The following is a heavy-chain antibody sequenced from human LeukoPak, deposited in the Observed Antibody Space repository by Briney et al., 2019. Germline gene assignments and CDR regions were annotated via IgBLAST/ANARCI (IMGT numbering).Heavy chain of an antibody. CDR3: ARYGDPNYFFDL. Sequence: TTSETLSLTCTVSGGSINSYYWSWIRQPAGKGLEWIGRAYTTEDAKYNPSLESRVSMSLDMSKNQFSLKLRSVTAADTAVYYCARYGDPNYFFDLWGQGTLVTVSS. V-gene: IGHV4-4*07. CDR2: AYTTEDA. D-gene: IGHD2-21*02. CDR1: GGSINSYY. J-gene: IGHJ4*02.